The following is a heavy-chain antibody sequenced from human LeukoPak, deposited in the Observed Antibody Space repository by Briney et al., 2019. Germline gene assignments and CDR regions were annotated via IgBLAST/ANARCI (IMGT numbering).Heavy chain of an antibody. V-gene: IGHV4-4*07. CDR3: ARDRSSSWARNYYYYMDV. Sequence: SETLSLTCTVSGGSISSYYWNWIRQPAGKGLEWIGRIYTSGSTNYNPSLKSRVTMSVDTSKNQFSLKLSSVTAADTAVYYCARDRSSSWARNYYYYMDVWGKGTTVTVSS. D-gene: IGHD6-13*01. CDR1: GGSISSYY. J-gene: IGHJ6*03. CDR2: IYTSGST.